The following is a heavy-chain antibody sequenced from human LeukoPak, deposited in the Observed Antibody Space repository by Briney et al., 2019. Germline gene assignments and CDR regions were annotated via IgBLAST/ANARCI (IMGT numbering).Heavy chain of an antibody. D-gene: IGHD6-19*01. CDR2: INHSGST. Sequence: SSETLSLTCAVYGGSFSGYYWSWIRQPPGKGLEWIGEINHSGSTNYNPSLKSRVTISVDTSKNQSSLKLSSVTAADTAVYYCARFGNGWYYFDYWGQGSLVTVSS. V-gene: IGHV4-34*01. CDR1: GGSFSGYY. CDR3: ARFGNGWYYFDY. J-gene: IGHJ4*02.